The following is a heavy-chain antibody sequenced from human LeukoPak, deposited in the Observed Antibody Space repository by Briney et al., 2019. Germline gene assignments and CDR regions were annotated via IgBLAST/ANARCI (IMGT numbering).Heavy chain of an antibody. D-gene: IGHD4/OR15-4a*01. CDR1: GFTFSSYA. J-gene: IGHJ5*02. CDR3: AKDDYGYWFDP. Sequence: GGSLRLSCAASGFTFSSYAMSWVRQAPGKGLECVSAISYSVDNTYYADSVKGRFTISRDNSKNTLYRQMNSLRAEDTAVYYCAKDDYGYWFDPWGQGTLVAVSS. V-gene: IGHV3-23*01. CDR2: ISYSVDNT.